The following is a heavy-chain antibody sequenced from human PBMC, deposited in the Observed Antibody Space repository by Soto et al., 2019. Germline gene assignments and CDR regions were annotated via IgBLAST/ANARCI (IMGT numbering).Heavy chain of an antibody. Sequence: QVQLVESGGGVVQPGRSLSLSCAASGFTFSSYAMHWVRQAPGKGLEWVAVISYDGSNKYYADSVKGRFTISRDNSKNTLYLQMNSLRAEDTAVYYCAREWYYYDSSGYHPSPYYFDYWGQGTLVTVSS. CDR1: GFTFSSYA. CDR2: ISYDGSNK. D-gene: IGHD3-22*01. CDR3: AREWYYYDSSGYHPSPYYFDY. V-gene: IGHV3-30-3*01. J-gene: IGHJ4*02.